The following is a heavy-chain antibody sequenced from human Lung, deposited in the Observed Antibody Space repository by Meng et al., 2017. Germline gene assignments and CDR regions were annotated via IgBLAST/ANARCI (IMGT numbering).Heavy chain of an antibody. CDR2: INHSGST. Sequence: QSELPQWGAGLLKPAETLSLTCVVSGGSFSEYYWSWIRQPPGKGLEWIGEINHSGSTNYNPSLESRATISVDTSQNNLSLKLSSVTAADSAVYYCARGPTTMAHDFDYWGQGTLVTVSS. CDR1: GGSFSEYY. V-gene: IGHV4-34*01. CDR3: ARGPTTMAHDFDY. D-gene: IGHD4-11*01. J-gene: IGHJ4*02.